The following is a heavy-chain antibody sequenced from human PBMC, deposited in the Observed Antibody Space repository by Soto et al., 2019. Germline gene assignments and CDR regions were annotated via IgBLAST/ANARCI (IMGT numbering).Heavy chain of an antibody. Sequence: GGSLRLSCAASGFTFSSYSMNWVRQAPGKGLEWVSYISSSGSTIYYADSVKGRFTISRDNAKNSLYLQMNSLRAEDTAVYYCAGVVTHNAFDIWGQGTMVTVSS. D-gene: IGHD5-18*01. CDR2: ISSSGSTI. V-gene: IGHV3-48*04. CDR3: AGVVTHNAFDI. J-gene: IGHJ3*02. CDR1: GFTFSSYS.